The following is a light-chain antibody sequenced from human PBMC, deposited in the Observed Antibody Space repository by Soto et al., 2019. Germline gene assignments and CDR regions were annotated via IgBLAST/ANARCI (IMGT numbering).Light chain of an antibody. CDR1: QSVTSN. V-gene: IGKV3-15*01. Sequence: DIVMTQSPATLSVSPGERVTLSCRASQSVTSNLAWYQQKPGQAPRLLIYAASTRATGIPARFSGSGSGTEFPLTISSLQSEDFAVYYCQEYNNRPPMYTFGQGTKLEIK. CDR3: QEYNNRPPMYT. CDR2: AAS. J-gene: IGKJ2*01.